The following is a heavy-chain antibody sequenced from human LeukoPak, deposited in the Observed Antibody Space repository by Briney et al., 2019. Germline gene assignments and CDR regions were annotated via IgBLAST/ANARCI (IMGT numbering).Heavy chain of an antibody. CDR3: ARALPAIVVVVAATRGIWFDP. J-gene: IGHJ5*02. V-gene: IGHV1-18*01. CDR1: GGTFSSYA. Sequence: ASVKVSCKASGGTFSSYAISWVRQAPGQGLEWMGWISAYNGNTNYAQKLQGRVTMTTDTSTSTAYMELRSLRSDDTAAYYCARALPAIVVVVAATRGIWFDPWGQGTLVTVSS. D-gene: IGHD2-15*01. CDR2: ISAYNGNT.